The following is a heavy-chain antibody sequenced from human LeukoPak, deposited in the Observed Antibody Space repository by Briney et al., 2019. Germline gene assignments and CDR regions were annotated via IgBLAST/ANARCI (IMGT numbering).Heavy chain of an antibody. Sequence: ASVKVSCKASGYTFTSYGMSWVRQAPGQGLEWMGWISAYNGHTNYAQKVQGRVTMTTDTSTSTAYMGLRSLRSDDTAVYYCAREVTMVRGVITKYYYNGMDVWGQGTTVTVSS. J-gene: IGHJ6*02. D-gene: IGHD3-10*01. CDR1: GYTFTSYG. CDR3: AREVTMVRGVITKYYYNGMDV. CDR2: ISAYNGHT. V-gene: IGHV1-18*01.